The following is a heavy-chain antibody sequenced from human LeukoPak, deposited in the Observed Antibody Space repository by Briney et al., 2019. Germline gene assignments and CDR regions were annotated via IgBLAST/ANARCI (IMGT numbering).Heavy chain of an antibody. D-gene: IGHD3-10*01. CDR3: ARDLLSTYYYGSGSTDAFDI. V-gene: IGHV3-23*01. Sequence: GGSLRLSCAASGFTFSSYALTWARQAPGNGLEWVSSISGSGDSTSYADSVKGRFTISRDNAKNSLYLQMNSLRAEDTAVYYCARDLLSTYYYGSGSTDAFDIWGQGTMVTVSS. CDR1: GFTFSSYA. CDR2: ISGSGDST. J-gene: IGHJ3*02.